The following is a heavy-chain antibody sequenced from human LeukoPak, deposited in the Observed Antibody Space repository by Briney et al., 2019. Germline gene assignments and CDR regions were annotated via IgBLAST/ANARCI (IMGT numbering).Heavy chain of an antibody. CDR2: ISSSSSYI. Sequence: GGSLRLSCAASGFTFSSYSMSWVRQAPGKGLEGVSSISSSSSYIYYADSVKGRFTISRDNAKNSLYLQMNSLRAEDTAVYYCARANDNYYYYYMGVWGKGTTVTISS. CDR1: GFTFSSYS. V-gene: IGHV3-21*01. J-gene: IGHJ6*03. CDR3: ARANDNYYYYYMGV. D-gene: IGHD3-9*01.